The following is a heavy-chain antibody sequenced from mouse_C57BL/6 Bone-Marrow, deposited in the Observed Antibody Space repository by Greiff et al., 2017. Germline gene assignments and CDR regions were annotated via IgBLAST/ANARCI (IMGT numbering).Heavy chain of an antibody. CDR2: INPNNGGT. J-gene: IGHJ3*01. CDR1: GYTFTDYY. V-gene: IGHV1-26*01. Sequence: EVQLQQSGPELVKPGASVKISCKASGYTFTDYYMNWVKQSHGKSLEWIGDINPNNGGTSYNQKFKGKATLTVDKSSSTAYMELRSLTSEDSAVYYCAREGYYGSSWGFAYWGQGTLVTVSA. CDR3: AREGYYGSSWGFAY. D-gene: IGHD1-1*01.